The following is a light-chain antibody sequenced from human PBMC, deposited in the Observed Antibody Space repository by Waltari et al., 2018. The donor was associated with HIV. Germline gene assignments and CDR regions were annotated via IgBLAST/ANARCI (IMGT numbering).Light chain of an antibody. V-gene: IGLV2-23*02. Sequence: QSALTQPASVSGSPGQSITISCTGTSSDVGSYMVVSWYQKHPGKAPKLMIYEVSKRPSGVSNRFSGSKSGNTASLTISGLQAEDEADYYCCSYAGSTTHVFGTGTKVTVL. CDR3: CSYAGSTTHV. CDR1: SSDVGSYMV. J-gene: IGLJ1*01. CDR2: EVS.